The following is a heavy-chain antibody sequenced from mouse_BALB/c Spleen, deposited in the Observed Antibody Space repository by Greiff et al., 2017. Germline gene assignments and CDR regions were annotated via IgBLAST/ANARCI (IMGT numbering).Heavy chain of an antibody. J-gene: IGHJ3*01. V-gene: IGHV1-9*01. Sequence: VQLQQSGAELMKPGASVKISCKATGYTFSSYWIEWVKQRPGHGLEWIGEILPGSGSTNYNEKFKGKATFTADTSSNTAYMQLSSLTSEDSAVYYCARTDYYGSSYETFAYWGQGTLVTVSA. CDR1: GYTFSSYW. CDR3: ARTDYYGSSYETFAY. D-gene: IGHD1-1*01. CDR2: ILPGSGST.